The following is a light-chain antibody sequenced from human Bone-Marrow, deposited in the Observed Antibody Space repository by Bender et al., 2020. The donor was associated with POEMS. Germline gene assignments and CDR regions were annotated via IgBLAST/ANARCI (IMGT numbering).Light chain of an antibody. J-gene: IGLJ2*01. CDR3: SSYTTDTTLI. V-gene: IGLV2-14*03. CDR2: HVS. CDR1: SSDVGASNF. Sequence: QSALTQPASVSGSPGQSITIACTGTSSDVGASNFVSWYQQHPGKAPKLILSHVSNRPSGISDRFSGSKSGNTAFLTVSGLQADDEADYFCSSYTTDTTLIFGGGTTLTVL.